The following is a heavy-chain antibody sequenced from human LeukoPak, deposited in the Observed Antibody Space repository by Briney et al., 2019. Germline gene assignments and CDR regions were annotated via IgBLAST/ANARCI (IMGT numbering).Heavy chain of an antibody. CDR1: GGSISSSSYY. D-gene: IGHD2-21*02. J-gene: IGHJ4*02. CDR2: IYYSGIT. V-gene: IGHV4-39*01. CDR3: AGTLVVTATDYFQY. Sequence: SETLSLTCTVSGGSISSSSYYWGWIRQPPGKGLEWIGSIYYSGITYYNPSLQSRVTISVDTSKNQFSLKLSSVTAADTAVYYCAGTLVVTATDYFQYWGQGILVPVSS.